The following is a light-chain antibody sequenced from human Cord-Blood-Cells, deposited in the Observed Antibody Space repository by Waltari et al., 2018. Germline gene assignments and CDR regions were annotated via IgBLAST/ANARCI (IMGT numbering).Light chain of an antibody. CDR3: QQYGSSPYT. CDR2: GAS. Sequence: DIVLTQSPGTLSLFPGERATLSCRASRSVSSSYLAWYQQKPGQAPRLLIYGASSRATGIPDRFSGSGSGTDFTLTISRLEPEDFAVYYCQQYGSSPYTFGQGTKLEIK. CDR1: RSVSSSY. V-gene: IGKV3-20*01. J-gene: IGKJ2*01.